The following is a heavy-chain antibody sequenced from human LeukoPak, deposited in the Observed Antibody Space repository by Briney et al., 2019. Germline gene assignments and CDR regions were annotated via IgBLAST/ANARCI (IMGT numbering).Heavy chain of an antibody. CDR3: ARETVVVGFDP. CDR1: GGSISSYY. CDR2: IYYSGST. D-gene: IGHD2-2*01. J-gene: IGHJ5*02. V-gene: IGHV4-59*01. Sequence: SETLSLTCTVSGGSISSYYWSWIRQPPGKGLEWIGYIYYSGSTNYNPSLKSRVTISVDTSENQFSLKLSSVTAADTAVYYCARETVVVGFDPWGQGTLVTVSS.